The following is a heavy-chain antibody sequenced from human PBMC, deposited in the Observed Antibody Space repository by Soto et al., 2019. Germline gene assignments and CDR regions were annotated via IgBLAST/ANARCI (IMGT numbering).Heavy chain of an antibody. CDR1: GGSIGSSSYY. CDR3: VRRIYDSSGYPLDAFDI. V-gene: IGHV4-39*01. J-gene: IGHJ3*02. CDR2: IYYSGST. Sequence: SETLSLTCTVSGGSIGSSSYYWGWIRQPPGKGLEWIGSIYYSGSTYYNPSLKSRVTISVDTSKNQFSLKLSSVTAADTAVYYCVRRIYDSSGYPLDAFDIWGQGTMVTVSS. D-gene: IGHD3-22*01.